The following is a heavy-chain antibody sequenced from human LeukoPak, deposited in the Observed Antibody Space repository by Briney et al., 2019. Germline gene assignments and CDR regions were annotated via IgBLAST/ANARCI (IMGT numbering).Heavy chain of an antibody. CDR1: GFTFRTHT. V-gene: IGHV3-30-3*01. D-gene: IGHD3-16*01. CDR2: ISYVGGNK. J-gene: IGHJ6*03. Sequence: GGSLRLSCAASGFTFRTHTMHWVRQAPGKGLEWVAVISYVGGNKYYADSAKGRFTISRDNSKNTLYLQMNSLRPEDTAVYYCARGGEFCYYMDVWGKGTTVTVSS. CDR3: ARGGEFCYYMDV.